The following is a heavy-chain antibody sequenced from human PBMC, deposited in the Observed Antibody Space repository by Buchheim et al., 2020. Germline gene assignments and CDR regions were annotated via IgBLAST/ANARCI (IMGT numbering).Heavy chain of an antibody. CDR2: MNPNSGNT. Sequence: QVQLVQSGAEVKKPGASVKVSCKASGYTFTSYDINWVRQATGQGLEWMGWMNPNSGNTGYAQKFQGRVTMTRNTSISTAYMELSSLRSEDTAVYYYARGRYCSGGSCYSFHYADYWGQGTL. CDR3: ARGRYCSGGSCYSFHYADY. J-gene: IGHJ4*02. CDR1: GYTFTSYD. V-gene: IGHV1-8*01. D-gene: IGHD2-15*01.